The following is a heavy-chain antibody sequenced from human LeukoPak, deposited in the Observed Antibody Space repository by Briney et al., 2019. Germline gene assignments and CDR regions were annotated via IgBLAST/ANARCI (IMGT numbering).Heavy chain of an antibody. CDR1: GYSISSGYY. J-gene: IGHJ6*03. CDR3: VGSVGYSYGSNYYFYMDV. Sequence: PSETLSLTCAVSGYSISSGYYWGWIRQPPGKGLEWIGSIYHSGTTYYNPSLKGRVTISVDTSKNQFSLKLSSVTAADTAVYYCVGSVGYSYGSNYYFYMDVWGRGTTVTVSS. CDR2: IYHSGTT. V-gene: IGHV4-38-2*01. D-gene: IGHD5-18*01.